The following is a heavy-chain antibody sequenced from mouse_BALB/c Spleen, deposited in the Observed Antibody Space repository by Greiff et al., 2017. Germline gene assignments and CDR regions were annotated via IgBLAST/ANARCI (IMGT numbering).Heavy chain of an antibody. CDR3: ALLRLRGY. Sequence: QVQLKESGAELVKPGASVKLSCKASGYTFTSYYMYWVKQRPGQGLEWIGEINPSNGGTNFNEKFKSKATLTVDKSSSTAYMQLSSLTSEDSAVYYCALLRLRGYWGQGTTLTVSS. V-gene: IGHV1S81*02. CDR1: GYTFTSYY. D-gene: IGHD1-2*01. J-gene: IGHJ2*01. CDR2: INPSNGGT.